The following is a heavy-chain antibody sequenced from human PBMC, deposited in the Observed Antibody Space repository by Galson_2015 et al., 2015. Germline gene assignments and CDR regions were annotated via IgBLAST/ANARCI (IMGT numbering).Heavy chain of an antibody. CDR3: ARDLKIVVTTLLDY. D-gene: IGHD3-22*01. CDR1: GSSFSSCW. V-gene: IGHV3-74*01. J-gene: IGHJ4*02. CDR2: INNDGSGT. Sequence: SLRLSCAASGSSFSSCWMHWVRQVPGKGLVWVSHINNDGSGTGYADSVKGRFTISRDNAKNTLYLQMNSLRSEDTAVYYCARDLKIVVTTLLDYWGQGALVTVSS.